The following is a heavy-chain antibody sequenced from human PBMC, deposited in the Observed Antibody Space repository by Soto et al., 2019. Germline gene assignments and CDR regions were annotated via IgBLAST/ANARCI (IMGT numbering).Heavy chain of an antibody. CDR2: ISGSGEIT. CDR3: GKARYLLVDQPLYFES. CDR1: GFTFSSYG. Sequence: PGGSLRLSCAASGFTFSSYGMHWVRQAPGKGLEWISVISGSGEITLYTDSVKGRFTISRDFSNNTLSLQMNSLRADDTAIYYCGKARYLLVDQPLYFESWGQGTLVTVSS. V-gene: IGHV3-23*01. J-gene: IGHJ4*02. D-gene: IGHD3-9*01.